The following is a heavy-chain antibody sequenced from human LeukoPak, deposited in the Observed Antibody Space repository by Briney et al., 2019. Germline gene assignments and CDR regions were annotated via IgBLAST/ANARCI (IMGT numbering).Heavy chain of an antibody. Sequence: GGSLRLSCAASGFTFSRYWMSWVRQAPGKGLEWVANIKQDGSEKYYVDSVKGRFTISRDSAKNSLYLQMNSLRAEDTAVYYCANHLACGSTSCPSFDYWGQGTLVTVSS. J-gene: IGHJ4*02. V-gene: IGHV3-7*01. CDR2: IKQDGSEK. D-gene: IGHD2-2*01. CDR3: ANHLACGSTSCPSFDY. CDR1: GFTFSRYW.